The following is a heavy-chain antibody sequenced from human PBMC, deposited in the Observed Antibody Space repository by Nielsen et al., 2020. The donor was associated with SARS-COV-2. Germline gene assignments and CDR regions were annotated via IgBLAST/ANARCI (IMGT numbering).Heavy chain of an antibody. CDR2: MNPNSGNT. V-gene: IGHV1-8*01. D-gene: IGHD4-23*01. Sequence: ASVKVSCTASGSTFTSYDINWVRQATGQGLEWMGWMNPNSGNTGYAQKFQGRVTMARNTSISTAYMELSSLRSEDTAVYYCARGPYGGYPGPSYYGMDFWGQGTTVTVSS. CDR1: GSTFTSYD. CDR3: ARGPYGGYPGPSYYGMDF. J-gene: IGHJ6*02.